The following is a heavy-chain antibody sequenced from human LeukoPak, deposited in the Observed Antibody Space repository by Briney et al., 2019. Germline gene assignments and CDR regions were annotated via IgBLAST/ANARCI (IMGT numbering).Heavy chain of an antibody. CDR2: ISYDGSNK. J-gene: IGHJ4*02. D-gene: IGHD6-19*01. CDR1: GFTFSSYG. Sequence: PGGSLRLSCAASGFTFSSYGIHWVRQAPGKGLEWVAVISYDGSNKYYVDSVKGRFTISRDNSKNTLYLQMNSLRDEDRAVYYCAKDRGEQWLVTSFDYWGQGTLVTVSS. CDR3: AKDRGEQWLVTSFDY. V-gene: IGHV3-30*18.